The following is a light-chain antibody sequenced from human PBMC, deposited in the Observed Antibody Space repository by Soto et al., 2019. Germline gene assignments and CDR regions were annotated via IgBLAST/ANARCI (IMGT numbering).Light chain of an antibody. Sequence: QAVVTQEPSLTVSPGGTVTLTCGSSTGAVTSGRWPYWFQQKPGQAPRTLIFDTSNKQSWTPARFSGSLLGGKAALTLSGAQPDDEADYYCLLSYSGVRVFGGGTKVTVL. J-gene: IGLJ3*02. CDR3: LLSYSGVRV. V-gene: IGLV7-46*01. CDR2: DTS. CDR1: TGAVTSGRW.